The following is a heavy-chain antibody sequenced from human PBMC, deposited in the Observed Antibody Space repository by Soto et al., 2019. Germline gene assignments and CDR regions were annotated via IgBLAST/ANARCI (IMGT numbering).Heavy chain of an antibody. CDR3: ARDLSSPQDFWSGYFIDY. V-gene: IGHV1-18*01. D-gene: IGHD3-3*01. Sequence: ASVKVSCKASGYTFTSYGISWVRQAPGQGLEWMGWISAYNGNTNYAQKLQGRVTMTTDTSTSTAYMELRSLRSDDTAVYYCARDLSSPQDFWSGYFIDYWGQGTLVTVSS. J-gene: IGHJ4*02. CDR2: ISAYNGNT. CDR1: GYTFTSYG.